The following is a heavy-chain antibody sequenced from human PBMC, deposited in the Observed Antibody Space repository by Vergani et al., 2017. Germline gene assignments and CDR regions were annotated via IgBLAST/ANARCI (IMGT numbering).Heavy chain of an antibody. J-gene: IGHJ6*03. V-gene: IGHV3-9*01. CDR1: GFTFDDYA. Sequence: EVQLLESGGGLVQPGGSLRLSCAASGFTFDDYAMHWVRQAQGKGLEWVSGISWNSGSTGYADSVKGRFTISRDNAKNSLYLQMNSLRAEDTAVYYCARLLTANNYYYYYYMDVWGKGTTVTVSS. CDR2: ISWNSGST. D-gene: IGHD2-21*02. CDR3: ARLLTANNYYYYYYMDV.